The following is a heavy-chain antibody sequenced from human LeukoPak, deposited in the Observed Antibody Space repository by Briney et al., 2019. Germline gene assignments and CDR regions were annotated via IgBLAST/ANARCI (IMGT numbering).Heavy chain of an antibody. CDR2: ISSSSSTI. J-gene: IGHJ6*03. Sequence: PGGSLRLSCAASGFTFSSDSMNWVRQAPGKGLEWVSYISSSSSTIYYADSVKGRFTISRDNAKNSLYLQMNSLRAEDTAVYYCARETYYDFWSGYDPPYYYYYYMDVWGKGTTVTVSS. D-gene: IGHD3-3*01. V-gene: IGHV3-48*04. CDR1: GFTFSSDS. CDR3: ARETYYDFWSGYDPPYYYYYYMDV.